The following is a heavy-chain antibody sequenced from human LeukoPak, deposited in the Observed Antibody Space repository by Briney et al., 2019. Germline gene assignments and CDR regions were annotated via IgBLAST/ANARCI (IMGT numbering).Heavy chain of an antibody. D-gene: IGHD2-15*01. CDR1: GYTFTGYY. CDR2: INPNSGGT. V-gene: IGHV1-2*02. J-gene: IGHJ5*02. CDR3: ARALSYCSGGSCYSEDWFDP. Sequence: ASVKVSCKASGYTFTGYYMHWVRQAPGQGLEWMGWINPNSGGTNYAQKFQGRVTMTRDTSISTAYMELSRLRSDDTAVYYCARALSYCSGGSCYSEDWFDPWGQGTLVTASS.